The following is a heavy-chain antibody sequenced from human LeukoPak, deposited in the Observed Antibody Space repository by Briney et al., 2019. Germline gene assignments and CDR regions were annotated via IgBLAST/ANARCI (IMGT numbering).Heavy chain of an antibody. D-gene: IGHD4-23*01. CDR2: IHDSGST. V-gene: IGHV4-39*01. CDR1: GGSSIRSSYY. J-gene: IGHJ4*02. Sequence: SETLSLTCTVSGGSSIRSSYYWGGIRQPPGKGLEWIGSIHDSGSTDYNPSLKSRVTISVDTSKNQFSLKLSSVTAADTAVSYCARLYGGNSNNYYCDYWGQGTLVTVSS. CDR3: ARLYGGNSNNYYCDY.